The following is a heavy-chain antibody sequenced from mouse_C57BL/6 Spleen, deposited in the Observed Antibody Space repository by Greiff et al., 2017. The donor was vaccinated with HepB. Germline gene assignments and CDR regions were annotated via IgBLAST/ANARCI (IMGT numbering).Heavy chain of an antibody. CDR2: ISNGGGST. V-gene: IGHV5-12*01. Sequence: EVQRVESGGGLVQPGGSLKLSCAASGFTFSDYYMYWVRQTPEKRLEWVAYISNGGGSTYYPDTVKGRFTISRDNAKNTLYLQMSRLKSEDTAMYYCARQNPTLYYFDYWGQGTTLTVSS. CDR1: GFTFSDYY. J-gene: IGHJ2*01. CDR3: ARQNPTLYYFDY.